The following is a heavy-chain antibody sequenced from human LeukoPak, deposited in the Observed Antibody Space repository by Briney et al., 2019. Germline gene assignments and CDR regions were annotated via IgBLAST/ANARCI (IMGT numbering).Heavy chain of an antibody. CDR3: AKDRLEQWLFNWFDP. CDR2: IRYDGSNK. J-gene: IGHJ5*02. D-gene: IGHD6-19*01. Sequence: PGGSLRLSCAASGFTFSSYGMHWVRQAPGKGLEWVAFIRYDGSNKYYADSVKGRFTISRDNSKNTLYLQMNSLRAEDTAVYYCAKDRLEQWLFNWFDPWGQGTLVTVSS. V-gene: IGHV3-30*02. CDR1: GFTFSSYG.